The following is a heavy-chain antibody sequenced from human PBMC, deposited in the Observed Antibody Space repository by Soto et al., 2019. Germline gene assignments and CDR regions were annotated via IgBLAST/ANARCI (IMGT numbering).Heavy chain of an antibody. V-gene: IGHV4-31*03. D-gene: IGHD3-22*01. J-gene: IGHJ4*02. CDR1: GGSISSGGHY. Sequence: KTSETLSLTCTASGGSISSGGHYWSWIRQHPGKGLEWIGYIYYSGSTYYNPSLKSRVTISVDTSKNQFSLKLSSVTAADTAVYYCARGGYYDSSGYPSQNFDYWGQGTLVTV. CDR3: ARGGYYDSSGYPSQNFDY. CDR2: IYYSGST.